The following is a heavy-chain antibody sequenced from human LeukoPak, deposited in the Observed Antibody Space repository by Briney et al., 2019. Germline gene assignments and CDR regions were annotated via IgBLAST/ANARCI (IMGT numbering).Heavy chain of an antibody. CDR3: ARDRMLYFDY. Sequence: GGSLRLSCAASGFTFRGYWMSWVRQAPGKGLEWVANIKQDESEKYYVDSVKGRFTISRDNAKNSLYLQMNSLRAEDTAVYYCARDRMLYFDYWGQGTLVTVSA. V-gene: IGHV3-7*05. CDR2: IKQDESEK. D-gene: IGHD2-8*01. J-gene: IGHJ4*02. CDR1: GFTFRGYW.